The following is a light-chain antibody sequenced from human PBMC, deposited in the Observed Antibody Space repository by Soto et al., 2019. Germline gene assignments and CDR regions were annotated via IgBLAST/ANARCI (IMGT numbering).Light chain of an antibody. V-gene: IGKV3-11*01. Sequence: EIVLTQSPATLSLSPGERATLSCRASQSVSSYLAWYQQKPGQAPRLLIYDASNRATGIQARFSGSGSGTDFTLTISSLVPGDFAVYYCQQRSNWYTFGQGTKLEIK. J-gene: IGKJ2*01. CDR1: QSVSSY. CDR2: DAS. CDR3: QQRSNWYT.